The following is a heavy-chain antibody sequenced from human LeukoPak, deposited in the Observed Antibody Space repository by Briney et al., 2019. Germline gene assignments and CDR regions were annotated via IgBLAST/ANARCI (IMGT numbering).Heavy chain of an antibody. V-gene: IGHV3-53*01. CDR1: GFTDSSKY. CDR3: ARDAGPGVPGY. D-gene: IGHD1-1*01. Sequence: PGGSLRLSRAASGFTDSSKYMSWVRQAPGKGLEWVSVIYSGGSTYYADSVKGRFTISRDNSKNTLYLQMNSLRAEDTAVYYCARDAGPGVPGYWGQGTLVTVSS. CDR2: IYSGGST. J-gene: IGHJ4*02.